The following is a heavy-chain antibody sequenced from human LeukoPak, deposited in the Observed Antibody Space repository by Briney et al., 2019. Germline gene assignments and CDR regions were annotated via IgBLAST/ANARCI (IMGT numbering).Heavy chain of an antibody. CDR3: ASRISWYPYFQH. CDR1: GFTFTSYW. V-gene: IGHV3-7*01. Sequence: PGGSLRLSCAASGFTFTSYWMSWVRQAPGHGLEWVANIEQDGSEKYYVDSVKGRFTISRDNAKNSLYLQMNSLRAEDTAVYYCASRISWYPYFQHWGQGILVTVSS. J-gene: IGHJ1*01. D-gene: IGHD6-13*01. CDR2: IEQDGSEK.